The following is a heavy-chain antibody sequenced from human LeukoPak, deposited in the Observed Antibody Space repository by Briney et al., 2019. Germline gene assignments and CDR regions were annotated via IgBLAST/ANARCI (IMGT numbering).Heavy chain of an antibody. V-gene: IGHV4-34*01. CDR2: INHSGST. CDR3: ARVSRWLQFIWFDP. CDR1: SGSFSDYY. Sequence: SETLSLTCAVYSGSFSDYYWSWLRQPPGKGLEWIGEINHSGSTNYNPSLKSRVSISVDTSKNQFSLKLSSVTAADTAVCYCARVSRWLQFIWFDPWGQGTLVTVSS. D-gene: IGHD5-12*01. J-gene: IGHJ5*02.